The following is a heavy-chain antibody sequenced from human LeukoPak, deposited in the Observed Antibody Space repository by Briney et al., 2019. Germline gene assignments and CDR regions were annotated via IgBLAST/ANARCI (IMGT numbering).Heavy chain of an antibody. CDR2: IYYSGST. J-gene: IGHJ4*02. CDR3: VKDHQWLAQFDY. D-gene: IGHD6-19*01. Sequence: PSETLSLTCTVSGGSISSSSYYWGWIRQPPGKGLEWIGSIYYSGSTYYNPSLKSRVTISVDTSKNQFSLKLSSVTAADTAVYYCVKDHQWLAQFDYWGQGTLVTVSS. CDR1: GGSISSSSYY. V-gene: IGHV4-39*02.